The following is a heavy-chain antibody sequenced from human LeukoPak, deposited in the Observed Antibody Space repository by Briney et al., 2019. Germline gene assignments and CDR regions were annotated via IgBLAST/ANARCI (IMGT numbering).Heavy chain of an antibody. D-gene: IGHD3-22*01. CDR3: ARHLSRKYYYDSSGPRGYFDY. Sequence: PSETLSLTCTVSGGSISSSSYYWGWIRQPPGKGLEWIGSIYYSGSTYYNPSLKSRVTISVDTSKNQFSLKLSSVTAADTAVYYCARHLSRKYYYDSSGPRGYFDYWGQGTLVTVSS. CDR2: IYYSGST. J-gene: IGHJ4*02. CDR1: GGSISSSSYY. V-gene: IGHV4-39*01.